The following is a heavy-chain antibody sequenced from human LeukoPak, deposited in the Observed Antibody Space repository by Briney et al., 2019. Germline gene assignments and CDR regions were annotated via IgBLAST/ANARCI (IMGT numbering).Heavy chain of an antibody. J-gene: IGHJ4*02. D-gene: IGHD3-10*01. V-gene: IGHV6-1*01. CDR1: GDSVSSNSAT. CDR3: ARALGVTFDH. CDR2: TYYRSKWSY. Sequence: SQTLSLTCAISGDSVSSNSATWNWIRQSPSRGLEWLGRTYYRSKWSYDYAASVKSRITINPDTSKNQFSLQLNSVTPEDTAVYFCARALGVTFDHWGQGTLVTVSS.